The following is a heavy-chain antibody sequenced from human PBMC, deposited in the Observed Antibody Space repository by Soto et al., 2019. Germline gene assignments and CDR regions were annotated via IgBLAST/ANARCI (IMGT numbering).Heavy chain of an antibody. CDR2: IVVGSGNT. J-gene: IGHJ4*02. V-gene: IGHV1-58*01. D-gene: IGHD5-18*01. CDR1: GFTFTSSA. CDR3: AADPWRGYSYGYYY. Sequence: QMQLAQSGPEVKKPGTSVKVSCKASGFTFTSSAVQWVRQARGQRLEWIGWIVVGSGNTNYAQKFQERVTITRDMSTSTAYMELSSLRSEDTAVYYCAADPWRGYSYGYYYWGQGTLVTVSS.